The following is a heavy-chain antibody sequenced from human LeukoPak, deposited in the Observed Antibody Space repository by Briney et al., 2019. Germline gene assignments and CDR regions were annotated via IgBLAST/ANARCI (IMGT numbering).Heavy chain of an antibody. Sequence: ASVKVSCKASGYTFTGYYVHWVRQAPGQGLEWMGWINPNSGGTNYAQKFQGRVTMTRDTSISTAYMELSRLRSDDTAVYYCARPFDISTGYYSPFDAFDIWGQGTMVTVSS. CDR2: INPNSGGT. J-gene: IGHJ3*02. CDR1: GYTFTGYY. D-gene: IGHD3-9*01. CDR3: ARPFDISTGYYSPFDAFDI. V-gene: IGHV1-2*02.